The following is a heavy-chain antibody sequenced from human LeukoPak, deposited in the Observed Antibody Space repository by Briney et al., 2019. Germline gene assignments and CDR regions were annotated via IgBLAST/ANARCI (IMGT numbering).Heavy chain of an antibody. CDR2: ISFDGSNK. D-gene: IGHD1-7*01. Sequence: GGALRLSRAAPGFTFSSYAMHWGRQAPGKGVGGGAVISFDGSNKYYADSVRGRFTISRDNSKNTLFLQMNSLRAEDTTVYYCAREFVGTTTSFDYWGQGTLVTVSS. V-gene: IGHV3-30*04. J-gene: IGHJ4*02. CDR1: GFTFSSYA. CDR3: AREFVGTTTSFDY.